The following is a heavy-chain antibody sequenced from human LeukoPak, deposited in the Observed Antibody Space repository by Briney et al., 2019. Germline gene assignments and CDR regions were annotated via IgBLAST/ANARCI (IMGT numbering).Heavy chain of an antibody. D-gene: IGHD6-6*01. V-gene: IGHV4-31*03. J-gene: IGHJ4*02. CDR3: ARAGWEQLEVFDY. CDR2: IYYSGGT. CDR1: GGSISSGGYY. Sequence: SQTLSLTCTVSGGSISSGGYYWSWIRQHPGKGLEWIGYIYYSGGTYYNPSLKSRVTISVDTSKNQFSLKLSSVTAADTAVYYCARAGWEQLEVFDYWGQGTLVTVSS.